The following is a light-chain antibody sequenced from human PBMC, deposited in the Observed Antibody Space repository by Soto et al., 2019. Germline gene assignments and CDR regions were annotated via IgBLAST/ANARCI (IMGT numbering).Light chain of an antibody. J-gene: IGLJ1*01. Sequence: QSVLTQPPSASGTPWQRVTISCSGSSSNIGSNSVNWYQQLPGTAPKLLIYSNDRRPSGVPDRFSGSKSGTSASLAISGLQSEDEADYYCAAWDDSLNGYVFGTGTKLTVL. CDR2: SND. V-gene: IGLV1-44*01. CDR1: SSNIGSNS. CDR3: AAWDDSLNGYV.